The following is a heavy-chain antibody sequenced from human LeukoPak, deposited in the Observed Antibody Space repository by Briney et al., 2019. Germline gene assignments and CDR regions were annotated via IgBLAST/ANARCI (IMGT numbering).Heavy chain of an antibody. CDR1: GFTFSSYG. CDR2: ISYDGSSK. CDR3: AKGRNRIAAVFDY. Sequence: PGGSLRLSCAASGFTFSSYGMHWVRQAPGKGLEWVAVISYDGSSKYYADSVKGRFTISRDNSKNTLYLQMNSLRAEDTAVYYCAKGRNRIAAVFDYWGQGTLVTVSS. J-gene: IGHJ4*02. V-gene: IGHV3-30*18. D-gene: IGHD6-13*01.